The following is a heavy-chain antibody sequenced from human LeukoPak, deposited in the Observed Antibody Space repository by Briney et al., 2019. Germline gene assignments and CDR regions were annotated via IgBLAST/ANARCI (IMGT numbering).Heavy chain of an antibody. Sequence: GGSLRLSCAASGFTFSSYAMSWVRQAPGKGLEWVSAISGSGGSTYYADSVKGRFTISRDNAKNSLYLQMNSLRDEDTAVYYCARDSADYYYYGMDVWGQGTTVTVSS. V-gene: IGHV3-23*01. CDR2: ISGSGGST. CDR1: GFTFSSYA. J-gene: IGHJ6*02. CDR3: ARDSADYYYYGMDV.